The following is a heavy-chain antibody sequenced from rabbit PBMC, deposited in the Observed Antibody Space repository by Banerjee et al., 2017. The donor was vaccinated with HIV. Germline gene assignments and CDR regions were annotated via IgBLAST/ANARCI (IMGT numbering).Heavy chain of an antibody. J-gene: IGHJ4*01. V-gene: IGHV1S7*01. CDR1: GIDFSYYG. D-gene: IGHD1-1*01. Sequence: QLVESGGGLVTLGGSLKLSCKVSGIDFSYYGISWVRQAPGKGLELIACIYTGKGSTDYARWVNGRFTISSDNAQNTVDLQMNSLTAADTATYFCARDRSAYASSSGLNLWGPGTLVTVS. CDR2: IYTGKGST. CDR3: ARDRSAYASSSGLNL.